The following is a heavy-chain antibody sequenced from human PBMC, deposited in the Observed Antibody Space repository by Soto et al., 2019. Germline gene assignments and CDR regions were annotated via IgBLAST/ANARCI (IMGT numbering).Heavy chain of an antibody. CDR1: GGSFSSYS. Sequence: QGQLEQSGAEVRRPGSSVKVSCKASGGSFSSYSISWVRQAPGHGLEWMGRIVPVLGTANSAQKFQGRVAFPADAATAPAYMELRSLRSHDTAIYFCARDSPGGGYYYGLDVWGQGTTVSVSS. V-gene: IGHV1-69*01. D-gene: IGHD1-26*01. CDR3: ARDSPGGGYYYGLDV. CDR2: IVPVLGTA. J-gene: IGHJ6*02.